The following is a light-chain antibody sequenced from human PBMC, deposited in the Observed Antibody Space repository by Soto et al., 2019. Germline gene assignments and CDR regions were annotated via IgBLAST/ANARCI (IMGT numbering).Light chain of an antibody. CDR3: QQSLSFPWT. V-gene: IGKV1-12*02. CDR1: QGISNW. Sequence: DIQMTQSPSSVSASVGDRVTITCRASQGISNWLAWYQQKPGKAPELLIYAASSLQSAVPSRFCGSGSGTDFPLTITSLQPEDFATYYCQQSLSFPWTFGQGTKVEIK. J-gene: IGKJ1*01. CDR2: AAS.